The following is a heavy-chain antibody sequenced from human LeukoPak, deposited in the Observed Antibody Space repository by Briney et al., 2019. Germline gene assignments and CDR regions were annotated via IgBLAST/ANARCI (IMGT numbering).Heavy chain of an antibody. J-gene: IGHJ4*02. CDR2: IYYSGST. D-gene: IGHD1-1*01. CDR3: ARRRRPQYYFDY. CDR1: GGSVSSYY. Sequence: KPSETLSLTCTVSGGSVSSYYWSWIRQPPGKGLEWIGYIYYSGSTNYNPSLKSRVTISVDTSKNQFSLKLSSVTAADTAVYYCARRRRPQYYFDYWGQGTLVTVSS. V-gene: IGHV4-59*02.